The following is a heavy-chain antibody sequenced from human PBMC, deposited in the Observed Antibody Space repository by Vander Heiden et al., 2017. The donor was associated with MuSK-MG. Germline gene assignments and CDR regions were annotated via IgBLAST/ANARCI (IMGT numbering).Heavy chain of an antibody. V-gene: IGHV3-23*01. Sequence: EVQLLASGGGLVQPGGSLRLSCTASGFTLPNSALTSVRQAPGRGLEWVSSINTGVGSTDYADSVKGRFTISRDSSKNTLWLQMTSVRAEDTAIDDCGGYHSMDVWGQGTTVTVSS. CDR1: GFTLPNSA. CDR2: INTGVGST. CDR3: GGYHSMDV. J-gene: IGHJ6*02.